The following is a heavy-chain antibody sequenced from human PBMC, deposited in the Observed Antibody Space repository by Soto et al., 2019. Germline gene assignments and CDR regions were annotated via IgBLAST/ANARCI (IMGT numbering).Heavy chain of an antibody. CDR1: GGSISSGDYY. D-gene: IGHD3-22*01. J-gene: IGHJ4*02. CDR3: ASAYYDSSGYYSPPYFDY. Sequence: KASETLSLTCTVSGGSISSGDYYWSWIRQPPGKGLEWIGYIYYSGSTYYNPSLKSRVTISVDTSKNQFSLKLSSVTAADTAVYYCASAYYDSSGYYSPPYFDYWGQGTLVTVSS. CDR2: IYYSGST. V-gene: IGHV4-30-4*01.